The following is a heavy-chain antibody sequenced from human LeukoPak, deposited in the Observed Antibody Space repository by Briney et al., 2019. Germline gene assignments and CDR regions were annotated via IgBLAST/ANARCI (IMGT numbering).Heavy chain of an antibody. Sequence: GGSLRLSCAASGFTFSSYSMNWVRQAPGKGLEWVSYISSGSSTIYYADSVKGRFTISRDSANNSLYLQMNSLRAEDTAVYYCARDLYGDCVFDYCGRGPLVIVTA. CDR3: ARDLYGDCVFDY. CDR1: GFTFSSYS. J-gene: IGHJ4*02. D-gene: IGHD4-17*01. V-gene: IGHV3-48*01. CDR2: ISSGSSTI.